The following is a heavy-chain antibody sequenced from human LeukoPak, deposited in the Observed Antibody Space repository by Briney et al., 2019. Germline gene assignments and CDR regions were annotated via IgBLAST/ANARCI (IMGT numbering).Heavy chain of an antibody. D-gene: IGHD6-19*01. J-gene: IGHJ3*02. CDR1: GFTFRSYD. Sequence: GGSLRLSCAASGFTFRSYDMHWVRQATGKGLEWVSGIGTAGEIYYPGYVKGRFTISRENAKNTLYLQMNSLRAEDTAVYYCARESRRIAVADDGAFDIWGQGTMVTVSS. CDR2: IGTAGEI. CDR3: ARESRRIAVADDGAFDI. V-gene: IGHV3-13*01.